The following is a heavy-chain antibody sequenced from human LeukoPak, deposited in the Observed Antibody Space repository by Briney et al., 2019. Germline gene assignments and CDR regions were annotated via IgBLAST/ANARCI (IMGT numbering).Heavy chain of an antibody. CDR3: ASTLIAAAGTEYNWFDP. CDR2: INPSGGST. V-gene: IGHV1-46*01. Sequence: ASVKVSCKASGYTFTSYYMHWVRQAPGQGLEWMGIINPSGGSTSYAQKFQGRVTMTRDMSTSTVYMEPSSLRSEDTAVYYCASTLIAAAGTEYNWFDPWGQGTLVTVSS. D-gene: IGHD6-13*01. CDR1: GYTFTSYY. J-gene: IGHJ5*02.